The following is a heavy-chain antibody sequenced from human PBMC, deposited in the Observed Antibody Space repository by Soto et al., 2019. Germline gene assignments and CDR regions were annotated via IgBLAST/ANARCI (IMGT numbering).Heavy chain of an antibody. CDR2: VYHTGRT. D-gene: IGHD3-3*01. CDR3: ARDFAYFDS. CDR1: GGSFRIGSYS. V-gene: IGHV4-61*01. Sequence: KTTEALSVTCTVSGGSFRIGSYSWSWIRQPPGKGLEWIGYVYHTGRTSYNPSLKSRVSISMDTSKNQFSLNLDSVTAADTAVYFCARDFAYFDSWGQGTLVTVSS. J-gene: IGHJ4*02.